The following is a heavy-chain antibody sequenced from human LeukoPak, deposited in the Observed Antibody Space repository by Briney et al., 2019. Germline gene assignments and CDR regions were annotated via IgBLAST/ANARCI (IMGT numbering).Heavy chain of an antibody. Sequence: PSETLSLTCAVSGGSISRTNWWSWVRQPPGKGLEWIGEIYHSGNTNYNPSLKSRVTISVDKSKNQFSLKLSSATAADTAVYYCARDAYDSSGYSFDYWGQGTLVTVSS. V-gene: IGHV4-4*02. CDR3: ARDAYDSSGYSFDY. CDR1: GGSISRTNW. J-gene: IGHJ4*02. CDR2: IYHSGNT. D-gene: IGHD3-22*01.